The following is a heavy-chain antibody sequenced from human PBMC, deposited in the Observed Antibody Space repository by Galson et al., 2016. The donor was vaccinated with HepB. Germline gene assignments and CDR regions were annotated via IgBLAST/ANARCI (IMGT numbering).Heavy chain of an antibody. CDR1: GDSVSNNNAG. J-gene: IGHJ4*02. V-gene: IGHV6-1*01. Sequence: CAISGDSVSNNNAGWYWIRQSPSRGLECLGRTFYRSNWQNDYAESVRSRITIDADTSRNQFSLHLNSVAPEDKGVYYCARILLLGRGLGWWGQGTLVTVSS. CDR3: ARILLLGRGLGW. D-gene: IGHD2-8*01. CDR2: TFYRSNWQN.